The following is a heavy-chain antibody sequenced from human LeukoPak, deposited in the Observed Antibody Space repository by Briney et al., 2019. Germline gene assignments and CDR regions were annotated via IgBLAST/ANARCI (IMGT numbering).Heavy chain of an antibody. D-gene: IGHD3-10*01. J-gene: IGHJ4*02. Sequence: SETLSLTCAVYGGSFSGYYWNWIRQPPRKGLEWIGEINYSGRTNYNPSLKSRVTISVDTSKKQFSLKLSSVTAADTAVYYCARGVDYYGVWGQGTLVTVSS. V-gene: IGHV4-34*01. CDR2: INYSGRT. CDR1: GGSFSGYY. CDR3: ARGVDYYGV.